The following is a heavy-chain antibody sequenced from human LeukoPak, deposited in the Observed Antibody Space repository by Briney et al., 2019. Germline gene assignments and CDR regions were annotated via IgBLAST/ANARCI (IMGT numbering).Heavy chain of an antibody. CDR2: ISSSGSTI. J-gene: IGHJ4*02. D-gene: IGHD3-22*01. CDR1: GFTFSSFE. V-gene: IGHV3-48*03. CDR3: ARDAEVGCFDSSNFYDY. Sequence: GGSLRLSCAASGFTFSSFEMNWVRQAPGKGLEWVSYISSSGSTIYYADSVKGRFTISRDNAKNSLYLQMNSLRAEDTAVYYCARDAEVGCFDSSNFYDYWGQGTLVTVSS.